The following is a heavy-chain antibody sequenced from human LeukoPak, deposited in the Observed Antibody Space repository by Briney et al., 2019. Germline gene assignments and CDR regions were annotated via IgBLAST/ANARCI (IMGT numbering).Heavy chain of an antibody. D-gene: IGHD1-26*01. V-gene: IGHV1-69*02. CDR3: ARGERWNSGSHFDY. CDR1: GGTFSSYT. J-gene: IGHJ4*02. Sequence: ASVKVSCKASGGTFSSYTISWVRQAPGQGLEWMGRIIPIFGIANYAQKFQGRVTITADKSTSTAYMELSSLRSEDTAVYYCARGERWNSGSHFDYWGQGTLVTVSS. CDR2: IIPIFGIA.